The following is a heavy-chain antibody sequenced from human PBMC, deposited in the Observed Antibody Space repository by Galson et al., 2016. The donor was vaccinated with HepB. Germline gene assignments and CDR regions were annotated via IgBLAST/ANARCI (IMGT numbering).Heavy chain of an antibody. Sequence: SLRLSCAASGFTFSSYAMGWVRQGPGKGLEWVSVVRGTGSTTYYADSVKGRFTISRDNSKNTLYLQMNSRRVEDTAVYYCAKSSRGYCVGGSCQWFYFDSWGHGTLVTVSS. V-gene: IGHV3-23*01. J-gene: IGHJ4*01. CDR1: GFTFSSYA. CDR2: VRGTGSTT. D-gene: IGHD2-15*01. CDR3: AKSSRGYCVGGSCQWFYFDS.